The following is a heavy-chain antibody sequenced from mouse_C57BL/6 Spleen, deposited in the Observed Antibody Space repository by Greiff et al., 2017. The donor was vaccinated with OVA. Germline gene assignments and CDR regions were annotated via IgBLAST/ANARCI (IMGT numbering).Heavy chain of an antibody. CDR1: GFTFSDYG. J-gene: IGHJ2*01. CDR2: ISSGSSTI. D-gene: IGHD4-1*01. CDR3: AITGTGGGYFDY. V-gene: IGHV5-17*01. Sequence: EVQLVESGGGLVKPGGSLKLSCAASGFTFSDYGMHWVRQAPEKGLEWVAYISSGSSTIYYADTVKGRFTISRDNAKNTLFLQMTSLRSEDTAMYYGAITGTGGGYFDYWGQGTTLTVSS.